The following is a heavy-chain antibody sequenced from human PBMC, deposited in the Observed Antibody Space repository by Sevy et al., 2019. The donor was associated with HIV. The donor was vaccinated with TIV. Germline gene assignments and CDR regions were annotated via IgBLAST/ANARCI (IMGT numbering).Heavy chain of an antibody. V-gene: IGHV3-15*01. J-gene: IGHJ4*02. CDR1: GFTFSNPW. D-gene: IGHD1-26*01. CDR3: TTGPVGATTTY. CDR2: IKSKTDCGTT. Sequence: GGSLRLSCVASGFTFSNPWMSWVRQAPGKGLEWVGRIKSKTDCGTTDYAAPVKGRFTISRDDSKNTLYLQMNSLKTEDTAVYYCTTGPVGATTTYWGQGTLVTVSS.